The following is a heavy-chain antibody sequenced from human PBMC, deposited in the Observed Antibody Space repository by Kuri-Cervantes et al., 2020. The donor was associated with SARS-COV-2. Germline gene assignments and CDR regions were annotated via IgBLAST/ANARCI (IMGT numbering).Heavy chain of an antibody. J-gene: IGHJ4*02. CDR3: AGSDSSGYYYVVGGSVDY. CDR1: GDSLKSGGYY. V-gene: IGHV4-31*11. Sequence: SETLSLTCDVSGDSLKSGGYYWTWIRQHPEKGLEWIGYVYYSGGTYYNPSLKSRVTISVDTSKNQFSLKLSSVTAADTAVYYCAGSDSSGYYYVVGGSVDYWGQGTLVTVSS. D-gene: IGHD3-22*01. CDR2: VYYSGGT.